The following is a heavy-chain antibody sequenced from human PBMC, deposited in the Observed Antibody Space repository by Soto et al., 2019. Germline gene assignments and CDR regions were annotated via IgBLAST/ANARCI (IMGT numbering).Heavy chain of an antibody. CDR3: ARDSIFGTTRYYYGMDV. J-gene: IGHJ6*02. D-gene: IGHD3-3*01. CDR2: ISAYNGNT. Sequence: GASVNVSCKASGYTFTSYGISWVRQAPGQGLEWMGRISAYNGNTNYAQKLQGRVTMTTDTSTSTAYMELRSLRSDDTAVYYCARDSIFGTTRYYYGMDVWGQGTTVTVSS. V-gene: IGHV1-18*01. CDR1: GYTFTSYG.